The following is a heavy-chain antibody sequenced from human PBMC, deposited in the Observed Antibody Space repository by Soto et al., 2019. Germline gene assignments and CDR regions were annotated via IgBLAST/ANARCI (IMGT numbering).Heavy chain of an antibody. CDR2: IKSDGSST. J-gene: IGHJ6*03. Sequence: GRLKRLSSRASGLTFSDYWMHRIRQDPGKGLVWVARIKSDGSSTSYADSVKARFTITRDNAKNTLYLQMNSLRAEDTAVYYCARKGSSGGGHSYYYMDVWGKGTTVTVSS. CDR3: ARKGSSGGGHSYYYMDV. CDR1: GLTFSDYW. D-gene: IGHD2-15*01. V-gene: IGHV3-74*01.